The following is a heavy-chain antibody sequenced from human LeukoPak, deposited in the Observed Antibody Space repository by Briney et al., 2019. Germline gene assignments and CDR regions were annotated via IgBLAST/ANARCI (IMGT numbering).Heavy chain of an antibody. CDR2: IYTSEST. D-gene: IGHD2-2*01. CDR1: GGPISSGSYY. J-gene: IGHJ2*01. CDR3: ARVVPAAARIFDL. V-gene: IGHV4-61*02. Sequence: SQTLSLTCTVSGGPISSGSYYWSWIRQPAGKGLEWIGRIYTSESTNYNPSLKSRVTISVDTSKNQFSLKLSSVTAADTAVYYCARVVPAAARIFDLWGRGTLVTVSS.